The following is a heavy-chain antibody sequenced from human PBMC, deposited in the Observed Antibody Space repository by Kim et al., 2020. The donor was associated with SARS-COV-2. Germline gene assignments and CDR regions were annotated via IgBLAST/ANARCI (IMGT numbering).Heavy chain of an antibody. V-gene: IGHV3-30*04. J-gene: IGHJ6*02. CDR3: ARGMVEDIVVVVENYYGMDV. D-gene: IGHD2-15*01. Sequence: GGSLRLSCAASGFTFSSYAMHWVRQAPGKGLEWVAVISYDGSNKYYADSVKDRFTISRDNSKNTLYLQMNSLRAEDTAVYYCARGMVEDIVVVVENYYGMDVWGQGTTVTVSS. CDR2: ISYDGSNK. CDR1: GFTFSSYA.